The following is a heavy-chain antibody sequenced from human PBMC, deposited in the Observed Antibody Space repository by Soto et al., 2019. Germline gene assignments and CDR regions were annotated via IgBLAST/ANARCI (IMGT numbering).Heavy chain of an antibody. V-gene: IGHV3-30*18. CDR1: GFTFSSYG. CDR2: ISYDGSNK. J-gene: IGHJ4*02. D-gene: IGHD1-1*01. Sequence: GGSLRLSCAAPGFTFSSYGMHWGRQAPGKGLGWVAVISYDGSNKYYADSVKGRFTISRDNSKNTLYLQMNSLRAEATAVSYCAKDLRNPVGQAGNFDYWGQGTLVTVSS. CDR3: AKDLRNPVGQAGNFDY.